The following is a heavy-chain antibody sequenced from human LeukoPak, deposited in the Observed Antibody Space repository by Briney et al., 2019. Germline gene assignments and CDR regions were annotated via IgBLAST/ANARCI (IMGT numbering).Heavy chain of an antibody. CDR3: TRYISV. V-gene: IGHV3-49*03. D-gene: IGHD3-22*01. Sequence: PGGSLRLSCAASGFTFSSYAMSWFRQAPGKGLEWVGFIRSKAYGGTTEYAASVKGRFTISRDDSESIAYLQMNSPKTEDTAVYYCTRYISVWGQGTLVTVSS. CDR2: IRSKAYGGTT. CDR1: GFTFSSYA. J-gene: IGHJ4*02.